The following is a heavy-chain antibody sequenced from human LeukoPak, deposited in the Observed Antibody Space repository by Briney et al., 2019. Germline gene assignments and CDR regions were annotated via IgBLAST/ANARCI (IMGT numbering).Heavy chain of an antibody. J-gene: IGHJ6*03. Sequence: GGSLRLSCAASGFTFSSYSMNWVRQAPGKGLEWVSSISSSSYIYYADSVKGRFTISRDNAKNSLYLQMNSLRAEDTAVYYCARDVSSGYLYYYYYYMDVWGKGITVTISS. CDR1: GFTFSSYS. CDR2: ISSSSYI. CDR3: ARDVSSGYLYYYYYYMDV. V-gene: IGHV3-21*01. D-gene: IGHD3-22*01.